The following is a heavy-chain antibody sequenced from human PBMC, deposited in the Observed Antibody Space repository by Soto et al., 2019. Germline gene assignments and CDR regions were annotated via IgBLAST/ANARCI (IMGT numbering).Heavy chain of an antibody. Sequence: ASVKVSCKASGYTFTSYYMHWVRQAPGQGLEWMGIINPSGGSTSYAQKFQGRVTMTRDTSTSTVYMELSSLRSEDTAVYYCASAAGLGYGDYSAGRNYYGMDVWGQGTTVTVSS. CDR1: GYTFTSYY. CDR3: ASAAGLGYGDYSAGRNYYGMDV. D-gene: IGHD4-17*01. V-gene: IGHV1-46*01. CDR2: INPSGGST. J-gene: IGHJ6*02.